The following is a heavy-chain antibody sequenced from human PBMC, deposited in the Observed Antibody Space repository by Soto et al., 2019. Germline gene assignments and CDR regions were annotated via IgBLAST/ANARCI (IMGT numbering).Heavy chain of an antibody. CDR1: GFTFSIHW. J-gene: IGHJ4*02. D-gene: IGHD1-26*01. CDR3: ARLRAGATKVPFDY. Sequence: TGGSLSLSCSASGFTFSIHWMSWVRQAPGKGLEWVANIKQDGSEKYYVDSVKGRFTISRDNAKNSLYLQMNSLRAEDTAVYYCARLRAGATKVPFDYWGQGTLVTVSS. CDR2: IKQDGSEK. V-gene: IGHV3-7*03.